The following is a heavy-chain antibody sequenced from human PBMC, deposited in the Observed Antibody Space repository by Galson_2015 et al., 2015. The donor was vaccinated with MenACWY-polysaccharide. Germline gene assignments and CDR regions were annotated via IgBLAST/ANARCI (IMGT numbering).Heavy chain of an antibody. CDR3: ARDLLGYCSGGSCYGFDY. V-gene: IGHV3-30-3*01. CDR1: EFTFSSYA. J-gene: IGHJ4*02. CDR2: ISYDGSNK. Sequence: SLRLSCAVSEFTFSSYAMHWVRQAPGKGLEWVAVISYDGSNKYYADSVKGRFTISRDNSKNTLYLQMNSLRAEDTAVYYCARDLLGYCSGGSCYGFDYWGQGTLVTVSS. D-gene: IGHD2-15*01.